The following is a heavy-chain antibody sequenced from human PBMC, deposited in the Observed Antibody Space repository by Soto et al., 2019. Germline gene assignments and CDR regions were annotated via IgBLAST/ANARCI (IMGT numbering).Heavy chain of an antibody. CDR3: AKERATTTAFDY. CDR2: VTDNGRST. D-gene: IGHD4-17*01. V-gene: IGHV3-23*01. CDR1: GFTFSRDG. Sequence: GGSLRLSCAASGFTFSRDGMSWVRQAPGKGLEWVSLVTDNGRSTYYADSVKGRFTISRDNTKNTLFLQMNSLRAEDTAVYYCAKERATTTAFDYWGQGALVTVSS. J-gene: IGHJ4*02.